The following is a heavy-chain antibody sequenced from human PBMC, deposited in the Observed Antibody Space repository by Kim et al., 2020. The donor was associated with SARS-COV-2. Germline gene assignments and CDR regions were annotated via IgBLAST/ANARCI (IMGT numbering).Heavy chain of an antibody. Sequence: GGSLRLSCAASGFTISSYGIHWVRQAPGKGLEWVAIIGSDRSKEYYVDSVKGRFTLSRDNSKNTVYLQMNILRVEDTAVYYCARDIWEGAAVGIFYYIDVWGQGTTVTVSS. CDR1: GFTISSYG. CDR3: ARDIWEGAAVGIFYYIDV. D-gene: IGHD6-13*01. V-gene: IGHV3-33*01. CDR2: IGSDRSKE. J-gene: IGHJ6*03.